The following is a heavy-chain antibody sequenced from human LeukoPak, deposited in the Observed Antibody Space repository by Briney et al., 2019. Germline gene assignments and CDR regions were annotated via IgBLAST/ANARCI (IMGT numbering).Heavy chain of an antibody. J-gene: IGHJ6*03. CDR1: GFTFSSYW. CDR3: ARAARDTIFGVVINYYYYMDV. V-gene: IGHV3-7*01. Sequence: GGSLRLSCAASGFTFSSYWMSWVRQAPGKGLEWVANIKQDGSEKYYVDSVKGRFTISRDNAKNSLYLQMNSLRAEDTAVYYCARAARDTIFGVVINYYYYMDVWGKGTTVTVSS. CDR2: IKQDGSEK. D-gene: IGHD3-3*01.